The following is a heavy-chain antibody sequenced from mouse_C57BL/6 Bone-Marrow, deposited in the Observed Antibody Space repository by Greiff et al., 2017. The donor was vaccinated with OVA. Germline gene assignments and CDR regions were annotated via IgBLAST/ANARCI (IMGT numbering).Heavy chain of an antibody. V-gene: IGHV14-4*01. D-gene: IGHD1-1*01. Sequence: EVKLVESGAELVRPRASVKLSCTASGFNIKDDYMHWVKQRPEQGLEWIGWIDPENGDTEYASKFQGKATITADTSSNTAYLQLSSLTSEDTAVYYCTSITTVPRYYFDYWGQGTTLTVSS. CDR3: TSITTVPRYYFDY. CDR2: IDPENGDT. CDR1: GFNIKDDY. J-gene: IGHJ2*01.